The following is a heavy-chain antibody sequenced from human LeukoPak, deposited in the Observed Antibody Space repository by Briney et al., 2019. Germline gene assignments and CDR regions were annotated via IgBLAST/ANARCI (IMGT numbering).Heavy chain of an antibody. J-gene: IGHJ3*02. CDR1: GGSISSSNW. CDR2: IYHSGST. D-gene: IGHD3-22*01. Sequence: SGTLSLTCAVSGGSISSSNWWSWVRQPPGKGLEWIGEIYHSGSTNYNPSLKSRVTISVDKSKNQFSLKLSSVTAADTAVYYCARGDYYDSSGYYQNAFDIWGQGTMVTVSS. CDR3: ARGDYYDSSGYYQNAFDI. V-gene: IGHV4-4*02.